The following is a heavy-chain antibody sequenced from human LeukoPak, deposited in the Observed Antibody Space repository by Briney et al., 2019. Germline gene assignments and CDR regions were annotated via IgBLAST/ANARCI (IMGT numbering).Heavy chain of an antibody. CDR2: IGNRGSTK. Sequence: PGGSLRLSCAASGFTFSDYYMSWIRQAPGKGLEWVSYIGNRGSTKNYADSVKGRFTISRDNAKNSLYLQMNSLRAEDTAVYYCARTMRWGFDYWGQGTLVTVSS. V-gene: IGHV3-11*04. CDR1: GFTFSDYY. J-gene: IGHJ4*02. CDR3: ARTMRWGFDY. D-gene: IGHD3-22*01.